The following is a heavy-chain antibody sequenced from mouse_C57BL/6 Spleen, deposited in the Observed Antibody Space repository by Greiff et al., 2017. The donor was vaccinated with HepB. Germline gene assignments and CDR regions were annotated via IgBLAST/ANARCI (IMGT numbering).Heavy chain of an antibody. CDR2: IDPENGDT. CDR1: GFNIKDDY. D-gene: IGHD1-1*02. J-gene: IGHJ2*01. CDR3: TTLLTMYYFDY. V-gene: IGHV14-4*01. Sequence: EVQLKQSGAELVRPGASVKLSCTASGFNIKDDYMHWVKQRPEQGLEWIGWIDPENGDTEYASKFQGKATITADTSSNTAYLQLSSLTSEDTAVYYCTTLLTMYYFDYWGQGTTLTVSS.